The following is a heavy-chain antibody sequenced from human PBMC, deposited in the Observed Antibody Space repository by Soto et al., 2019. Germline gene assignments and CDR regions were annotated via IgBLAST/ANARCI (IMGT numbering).Heavy chain of an antibody. J-gene: IGHJ5*02. CDR1: GYTFFTYD. D-gene: IGHD1-1*01. CDR2: ISTYSGDT. V-gene: IGHV1-18*01. CDR3: ARHHGPTTSEKRFDP. Sequence: QVHLVQSGVEVKTPGASVKVSCQASGYTFFTYDISWVRQAPGQGLEWMGWISTYSGDTKYAQKFQGRVTMTKGTSTTTAYLELRSLRSDDTAVYYCARHHGPTTSEKRFDPWGKGTLVTVSS.